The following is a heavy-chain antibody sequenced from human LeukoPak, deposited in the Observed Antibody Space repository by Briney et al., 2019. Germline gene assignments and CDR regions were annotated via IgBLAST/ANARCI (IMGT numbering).Heavy chain of an antibody. CDR1: GGSIRSSYYY. CDR2: IYDSGST. D-gene: IGHD3-16*01. J-gene: IGHJ4*02. Sequence: PSETLSLTCTVSGGSIRSSYYYWGWIRQPPGKGLEWIGSIYDSGSTYYNPSLKSRVTISVDRSKNQFSLKLSSVTAADTAVYYCARSNGGYFDYWGQGTLVTVSS. CDR3: ARSNGGYFDY. V-gene: IGHV4-39*07.